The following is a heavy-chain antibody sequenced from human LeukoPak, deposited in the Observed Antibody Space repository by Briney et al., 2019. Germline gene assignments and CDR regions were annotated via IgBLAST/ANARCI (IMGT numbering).Heavy chain of an antibody. V-gene: IGHV3-21*04. J-gene: IGHJ5*02. CDR2: ISSSSSYI. CDR1: GFTLKTYS. D-gene: IGHD6-19*01. CDR3: AKDPYSSGPYNWFDP. Sequence: PGGSLRLSCAASGFTLKTYSMNWVRQAPGKGLQWVSSISSSSSYIYYADSVKGRFTISRDNAKNSLYLQMNRLRAEDTAVYYCAKDPYSSGPYNWFDPWGQGTLVTVSS.